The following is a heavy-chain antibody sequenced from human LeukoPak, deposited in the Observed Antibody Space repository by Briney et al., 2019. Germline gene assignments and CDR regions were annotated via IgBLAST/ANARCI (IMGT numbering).Heavy chain of an antibody. CDR2: ISGSGGST. J-gene: IGHJ4*02. Sequence: GGSLRLSCAASGFTFSSYEMNWVRQAPGKGLEWVSAISGSGGSTYYADSVKGRFTISRDNSKNTLYLQMNSLRAEDTAVYYCAKDRNLSGRWPRPYYFDYWGQGTLVTVSS. CDR1: GFTFSSYE. V-gene: IGHV3-23*01. CDR3: AKDRNLSGRWPRPYYFDY. D-gene: IGHD3-10*01.